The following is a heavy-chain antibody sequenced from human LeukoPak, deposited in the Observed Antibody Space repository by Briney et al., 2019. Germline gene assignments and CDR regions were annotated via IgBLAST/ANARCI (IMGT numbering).Heavy chain of an antibody. CDR2: IIPIFGTA. V-gene: IGHV1-69*01. CDR1: GGTFSSYA. Sequence: ASVKVSCKASGGTFSSYAISWVRQAPGQGLEWMGGIIPIFGTANYAQKFQGRVTITADESMSTAYMELSSLRSEDTAVYYCARGYSSGWYDTSYYFDYWGQGTLVTVSS. CDR3: ARGYSSGWYDTSYYFDY. J-gene: IGHJ4*02. D-gene: IGHD6-19*01.